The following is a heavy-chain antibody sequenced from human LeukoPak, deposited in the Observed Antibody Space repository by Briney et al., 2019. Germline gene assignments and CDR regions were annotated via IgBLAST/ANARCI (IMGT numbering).Heavy chain of an antibody. Sequence: TSETLSLTCTVSGGSISSSSYYWGWIRQPPGKGLEWIGSIYYSGSTYYNPSLKSRVTISVDTSKNQFSLKLSSVAAADTAVYYCARHRQQLGTNWFDPWGQGTLVTVSS. J-gene: IGHJ5*02. CDR2: IYYSGST. CDR1: GGSISSSSYY. CDR3: ARHRQQLGTNWFDP. V-gene: IGHV4-39*01. D-gene: IGHD6-13*01.